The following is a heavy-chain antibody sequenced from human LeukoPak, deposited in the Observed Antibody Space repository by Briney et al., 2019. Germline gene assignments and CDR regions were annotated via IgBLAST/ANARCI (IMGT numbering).Heavy chain of an antibody. CDR2: IGSSSSYI. Sequence: GGSLRLSCAASGFTVSSNYMSWVRQAPGKGLEWVSSIGSSSSYIYYADSVKGRFTISRDNAKNSLYLQMNSLRAEDTAVYYCALFPPAGFDYWGQGTLVTVSS. CDR3: ALFPPAGFDY. CDR1: GFTVSSNY. D-gene: IGHD2/OR15-2a*01. J-gene: IGHJ4*02. V-gene: IGHV3-21*01.